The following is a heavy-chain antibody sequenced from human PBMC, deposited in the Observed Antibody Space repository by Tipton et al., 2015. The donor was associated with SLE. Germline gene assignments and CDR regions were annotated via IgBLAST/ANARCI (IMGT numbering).Heavy chain of an antibody. CDR2: IYYRGST. Sequence: LRLSCTVSGGSISSYYWSWIRQPPGKGLEWIGYIYYRGSTNYNPSLKSRVTISVDTSKNQFSLKLSSVTAADTAVYYCARDLKGLGTYNWFDPWGQGTLVTVSS. D-gene: IGHD7-27*01. V-gene: IGHV4-59*08. J-gene: IGHJ5*02. CDR3: ARDLKGLGTYNWFDP. CDR1: GGSISSYY.